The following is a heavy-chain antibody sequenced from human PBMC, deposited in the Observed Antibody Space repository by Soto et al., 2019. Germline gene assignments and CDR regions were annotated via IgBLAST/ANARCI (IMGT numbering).Heavy chain of an antibody. D-gene: IGHD2-15*01. CDR2: IIPIFGTA. V-gene: IGHV1-69*06. CDR3: ARVGCSGGSCYNWFDP. J-gene: IGHJ5*02. Sequence: GASVKVSCKASGGTFSSYAISWVRQAPGQGLEWMGGIIPIFGTANYAQKFQGRVTITADKSTSTAYMELSSLRSEDTAVYYCARVGCSGGSCYNWFDPCGQGTLVTVSS. CDR1: GGTFSSYA.